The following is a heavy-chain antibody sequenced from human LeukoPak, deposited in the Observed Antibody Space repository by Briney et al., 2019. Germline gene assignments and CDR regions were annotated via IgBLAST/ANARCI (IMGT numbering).Heavy chain of an antibody. CDR3: ARVEDYDILTGFDY. CDR2: IKQDGREK. CDR1: GFTFSSYW. J-gene: IGHJ4*02. Sequence: GGSLGLSCAASGFTFSSYWMSWVRQAPGKGLEWVANIKQDGREKYYVDSVKGRFTISRDNAKNLLYLQMNSLRAEDTAVYYCARVEDYDILTGFDYWGQGTLVTVSS. V-gene: IGHV3-7*01. D-gene: IGHD3-9*01.